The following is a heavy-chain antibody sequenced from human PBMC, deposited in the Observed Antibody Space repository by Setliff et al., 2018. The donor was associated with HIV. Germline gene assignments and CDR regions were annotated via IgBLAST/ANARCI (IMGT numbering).Heavy chain of an antibody. J-gene: IGHJ4*02. CDR1: GGSISGGGYY. V-gene: IGHV4-39*01. CDR3: ARQFRYPNRAVAGVDY. Sequence: PSETLSLTCTVSGGSISGGGYYWGWVRQPPGKGLELIGNLFYNGNTYYNPSLKSRVTISVDTSKNQFSLKLSSVTAADTAIYFCARQFRYPNRAVAGVDYWGQGTLVTVSS. D-gene: IGHD6-19*01. CDR2: LFYNGNT.